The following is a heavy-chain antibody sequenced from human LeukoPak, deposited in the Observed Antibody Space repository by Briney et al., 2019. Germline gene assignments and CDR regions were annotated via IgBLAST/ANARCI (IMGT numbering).Heavy chain of an antibody. J-gene: IGHJ1*01. Sequence: VRXAXGXGPEWVSGSSSIGGRTYYADSVKGRFTVTRDNSRNTLHLQMNSLRVEDTGVYYCAKDDAWGRFYHWGQGTLVTVSS. V-gene: IGHV3-23*01. CDR2: SSSIGGRT. D-gene: IGHD3-16*01. CDR3: AKDDAWGRFYH.